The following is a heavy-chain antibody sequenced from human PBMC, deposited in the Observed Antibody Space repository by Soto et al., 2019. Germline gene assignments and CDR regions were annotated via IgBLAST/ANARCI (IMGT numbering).Heavy chain of an antibody. D-gene: IGHD2-2*01. Sequence: GVSLRLSCAASGFTFSSYAMHWVRQAPGKGLEWVAVISYDGSNKYYADSVKGRFTISRDNSKNTLYLQMNSLRAEDTAVYYCAREGVLLGSPARTTSRTPYGMDVWGQGTTVTVSS. V-gene: IGHV3-30-3*01. CDR1: GFTFSSYA. CDR3: AREGVLLGSPARTTSRTPYGMDV. J-gene: IGHJ6*02. CDR2: ISYDGSNK.